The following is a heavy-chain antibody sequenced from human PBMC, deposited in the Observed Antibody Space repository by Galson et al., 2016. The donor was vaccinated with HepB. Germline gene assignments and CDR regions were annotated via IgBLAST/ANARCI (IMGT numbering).Heavy chain of an antibody. CDR1: GFPFDDYA. D-gene: IGHD1-26*01. CDR2: VSWNSGSI. CDR3: AKSGGMNYYYYMDV. J-gene: IGHJ6*03. V-gene: IGHV3-9*01. Sequence: SLRLSCAASGFPFDDYAMHWVRQAPGKGLEWVSRVSWNSGSIDYAGSVKGRFTISRDNAKNSLYLQMNSLRAEDTALYYCAKSGGMNYYYYMDVWGQGTTVTVSS.